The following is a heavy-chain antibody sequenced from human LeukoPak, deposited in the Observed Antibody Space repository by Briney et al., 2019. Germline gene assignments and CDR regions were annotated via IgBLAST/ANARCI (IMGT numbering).Heavy chain of an antibody. J-gene: IGHJ6*02. CDR3: ARDRERYFDWLLSPYYYYGMDV. V-gene: IGHV3-33*01. CDR1: GFTFSSYG. D-gene: IGHD3-9*01. CDR2: IWYDGSNK. Sequence: TGRSLRPSCAASGFTFSSYGMHWVRQAPGKGLEWVAVIWYDGSNKYYADSVKGRFTISRDNSKNTLYLQMNSLRAEDTAVYYCARDRERYFDWLLSPYYYYGMDVWGQGTTVTVSS.